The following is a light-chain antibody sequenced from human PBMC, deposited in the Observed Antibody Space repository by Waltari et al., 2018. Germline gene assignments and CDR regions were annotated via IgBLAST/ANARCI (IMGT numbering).Light chain of an antibody. J-gene: IGKJ2*01. CDR1: QSLTKRY. CDR3: QQYGSSILYT. V-gene: IGKV3-20*01. CDR2: CAS. Sequence: EVVLTQSPATLSLSPGESATLSCRASQSLTKRYLAWYQQKPGQAPRLLMYCASSRAAGIPDRFSGSGSGTDFTLIISRLEPDDFAVYYCQQYGSSILYTFGQGTKLEIK.